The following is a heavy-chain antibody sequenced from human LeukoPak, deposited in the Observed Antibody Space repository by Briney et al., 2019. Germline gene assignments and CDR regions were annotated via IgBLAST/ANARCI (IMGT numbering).Heavy chain of an antibody. J-gene: IGHJ5*02. D-gene: IGHD5/OR15-5a*01. V-gene: IGHV3-23*01. CDR2: ISGSGPST. Sequence: GGSLRLSCVASGFTFNNYAMSWVRQAPGKGLEWVSSISGSGPSTDYTDAVKGRFIISRDKSKSTLYLQMNSLRAEDTAVYYCAKDIRLYADLWGQGTLVTVSS. CDR1: GFTFNNYA. CDR3: AKDIRLYADL.